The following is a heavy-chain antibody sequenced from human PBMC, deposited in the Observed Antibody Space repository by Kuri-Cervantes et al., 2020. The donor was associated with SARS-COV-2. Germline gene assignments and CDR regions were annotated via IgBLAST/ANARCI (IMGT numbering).Heavy chain of an antibody. Sequence: GSLRLSCTVSGGSISSYYWSWIRQPPGKGLEWIGYIYYRGSTSYNPSLKSRVTISVDTSKNQFSLKLSSVTAADTAVYYCARDFSGRLTGDHYYYYYMDVWGKGTTVTVSS. J-gene: IGHJ6*03. CDR2: IYYRGST. D-gene: IGHD7-27*01. CDR1: GGSISSYY. V-gene: IGHV4-59*01. CDR3: ARDFSGRLTGDHYYYYYMDV.